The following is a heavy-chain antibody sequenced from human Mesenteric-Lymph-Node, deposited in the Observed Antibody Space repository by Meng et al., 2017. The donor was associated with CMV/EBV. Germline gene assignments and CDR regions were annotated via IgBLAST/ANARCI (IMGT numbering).Heavy chain of an antibody. Sequence: QVQLQESGPGLVKPSQTLSLTCTVSGGSISSGDYYWSWIRQPPGKGLEWIGYIYYSGSTYYNPSLKSRVTISVDTSKNQFSLKLSSVTAADTAVYYCARGKGGRGYCSSTSCYSGSFYYYMDVWGKGTTVTVSS. V-gene: IGHV4-30-4*08. CDR3: ARGKGGRGYCSSTSCYSGSFYYYMDV. CDR2: IYYSGST. D-gene: IGHD2-2*02. J-gene: IGHJ6*03. CDR1: GGSISSGDYY.